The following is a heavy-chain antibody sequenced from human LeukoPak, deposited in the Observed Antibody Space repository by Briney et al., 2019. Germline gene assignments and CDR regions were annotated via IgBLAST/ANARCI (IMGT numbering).Heavy chain of an antibody. D-gene: IGHD3-10*01. V-gene: IGHV3-48*02. CDR3: ARNYYPIDY. CDR1: GFTFSRYG. CDR2: ISSSSSTI. Sequence: GGSLRLSCAASGFTFSRYGVHWVRQAPGKGLEWVSYISSSSSTIYYADSVKGRFTISRDNAKNSLYLQMNSLRDEDTAVYYCARNYYPIDYWGQGTLVTVSS. J-gene: IGHJ4*02.